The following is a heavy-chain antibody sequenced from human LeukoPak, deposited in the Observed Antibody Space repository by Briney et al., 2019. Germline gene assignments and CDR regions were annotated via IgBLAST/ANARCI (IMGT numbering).Heavy chain of an antibody. V-gene: IGHV3-30*04. Sequence: GRSLRLSCAASGFTFSTFAMHWVRQTPGKGLEWVAVISYDGSNILYADSVKGRFTISRDNSKNTLYLQMNSLRLEDTAVYYCARDEYSGSYLDYWGQGTLVTVSS. CDR3: ARDEYSGSYLDY. CDR2: ISYDGSNI. D-gene: IGHD1-26*01. J-gene: IGHJ4*02. CDR1: GFTFSTFA.